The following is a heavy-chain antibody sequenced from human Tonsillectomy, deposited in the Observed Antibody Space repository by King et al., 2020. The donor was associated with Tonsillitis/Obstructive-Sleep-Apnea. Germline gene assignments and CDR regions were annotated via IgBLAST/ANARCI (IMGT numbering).Heavy chain of an antibody. Sequence: QLQESGPGLVKPLDTLSLTCTVSGGCIRSSIYYWGWIRQTPGKGLEWIGSIFYSGSTYYNPSLKSRLTISVDTSKTQFSLKLSSVTAADTAVYYCARHLGNYYSFDYWGQGTLVSDSS. CDR1: GGCIRSSIYY. CDR2: IFYSGST. D-gene: IGHD1-7*01. V-gene: IGHV4-39*01. J-gene: IGHJ4*02. CDR3: ARHLGNYYSFDY.